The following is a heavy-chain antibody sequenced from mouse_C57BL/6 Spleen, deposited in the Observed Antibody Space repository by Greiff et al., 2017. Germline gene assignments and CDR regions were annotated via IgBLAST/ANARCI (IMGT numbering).Heavy chain of an antibody. CDR3: ARDEGSYYYGRPYYAMDY. Sequence: EVQLQESGPGLVKPSQSLSLTCSVTGYSITSGYYWNWIRQFPGNKLEWMGYISYDGSNNYNPSLKNRISITRDTSKNQFFLKLNSVTTEDTATYYCARDEGSYYYGRPYYAMDYWGQGTSVTVSS. CDR2: ISYDGSN. D-gene: IGHD1-1*01. V-gene: IGHV3-6*01. J-gene: IGHJ4*01. CDR1: GYSITSGYY.